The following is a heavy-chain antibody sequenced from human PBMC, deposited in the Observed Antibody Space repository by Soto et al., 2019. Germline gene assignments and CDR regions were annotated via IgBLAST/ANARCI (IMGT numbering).Heavy chain of an antibody. V-gene: IGHV4-61*01. D-gene: IGHD6-19*01. J-gene: IGHJ4*02. CDR3: AVYIAGAGGDGY. CDR1: GGSVSSGSYH. Sequence: QVQLQESGPGLVKPSETLSLTCTVSGGSVSSGSYHWSWIRQPPGKGLEWIGQSGSTNYNPSLKSRIPISVDTSKNQFSLNLRSVTAADTAVYYCAVYIAGAGGDGYWGQGTLVTVSS. CDR2: QSGST.